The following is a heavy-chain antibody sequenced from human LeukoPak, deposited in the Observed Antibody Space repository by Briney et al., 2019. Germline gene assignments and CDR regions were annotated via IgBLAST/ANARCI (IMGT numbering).Heavy chain of an antibody. CDR1: GGSISSSSYY. CDR2: IYYSGST. Sequence: KPSETPSLTCTVSGGSISSSSYYWGWIRQPPGKGLEWIGSIYYSGSTYYNPSLKSRVTISVDTSKNQFSLKLSSATAADTAVYYCARIYYLTVDYWGQGTLVTVSS. CDR3: ARIYYLTVDY. D-gene: IGHD3-22*01. J-gene: IGHJ4*02. V-gene: IGHV4-39*01.